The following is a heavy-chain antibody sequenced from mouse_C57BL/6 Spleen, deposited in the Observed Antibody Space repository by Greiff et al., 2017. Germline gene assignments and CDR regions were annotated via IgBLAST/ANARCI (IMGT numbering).Heavy chain of an antibody. V-gene: IGHV14-1*01. D-gene: IGHD1-1*01. CDR3: TTTVVAMDY. CDR2: IDPEDGDT. Sequence: EVQLQQSGAELVRPGASVKLSCTASGFNINDYYMHWVKQRPEQGLEWIGRIDPEDGDTEYAPKFQGKATMTADTSSDTAYLQLSSLTSEDTAVYYCTTTVVAMDYWGQGTSVTVSS. CDR1: GFNINDYY. J-gene: IGHJ4*01.